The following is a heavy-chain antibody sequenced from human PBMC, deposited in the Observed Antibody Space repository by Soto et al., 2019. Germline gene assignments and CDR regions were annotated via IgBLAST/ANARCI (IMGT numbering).Heavy chain of an antibody. CDR3: ARAYCTATICDPWFDP. D-gene: IGHD2-8*02. J-gene: IGHJ5*02. CDR2: IYPGDSDT. CDR1: GYAFPAKP. Sequence: GASLKISCQRSGYAFPAKPKARVGQKHGKALEWMGIIYPGDSDTRYSPSFQGQVTISVDKSITTAYLQWSSLKASDTAMYYCARAYCTATICDPWFDPWGQGTLVTVSS. V-gene: IGHV5-51*01.